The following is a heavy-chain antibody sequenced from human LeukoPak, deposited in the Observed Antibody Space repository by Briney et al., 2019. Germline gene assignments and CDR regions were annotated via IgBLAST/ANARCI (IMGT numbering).Heavy chain of an antibody. V-gene: IGHV3-7*01. J-gene: IGHJ4*02. Sequence: GGSLRLSCAASGFTFSSFWMSWVRQAPGRGLEWVANIKQEGSEKYYVGSVKGRFTISRDDARNSLYLQMNSLRAEDTAVYFCARGFELDYWGQGTLVTVSS. CDR2: IKQEGSEK. CDR1: GFTFSSFW. CDR3: ARGFELDY.